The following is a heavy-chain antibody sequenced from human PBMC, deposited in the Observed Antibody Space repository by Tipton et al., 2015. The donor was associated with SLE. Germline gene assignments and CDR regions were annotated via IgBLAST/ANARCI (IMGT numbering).Heavy chain of an antibody. Sequence: TLSLTCTVSGGSMNTYYWSWIRQPPGKGLEWIGYIYYSGTTNYNSSLKSRVTISIDTSENQFSLKLTSMTAADTAVYYCARAEGYCGSKTNCYERRWIDPWGQGTLVTVSS. CDR1: GGSMNTYY. CDR3: ARAEGYCGSKTNCYERRWIDP. D-gene: IGHD2-2*01. J-gene: IGHJ5*02. V-gene: IGHV4-59*12. CDR2: IYYSGTT.